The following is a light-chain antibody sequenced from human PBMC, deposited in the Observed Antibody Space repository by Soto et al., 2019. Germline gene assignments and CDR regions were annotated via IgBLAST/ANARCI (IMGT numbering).Light chain of an antibody. CDR2: EGH. V-gene: IGLV2-23*01. CDR1: SGFVGSFSL. J-gene: IGLJ1*01. CDR3: CLYIGANNYV. Sequence: QSVLAQPSSVSGSPRHSITISCTGTSGFVGSFSLISWYQQHPGKDPKDILSEGHRRPSGVPDRFYGSTSVNSASLTISGRQADDEADYYGCLYIGANNYVFGTGTKLTVL.